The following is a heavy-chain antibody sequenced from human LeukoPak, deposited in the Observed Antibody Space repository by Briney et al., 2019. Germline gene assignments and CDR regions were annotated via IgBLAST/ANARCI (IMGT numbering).Heavy chain of an antibody. CDR1: GFTFSSYA. Sequence: PGGSLRLSCAASGFTFSSYAMSWVRQAPGKGLEWVAVIWYDGSNKYYADSVKGRFTISRDNSKNTLYLQMNSLRAEDTAVYYCAKDRKRVGAKYYFDYWGQGTLVTVSS. J-gene: IGHJ4*02. V-gene: IGHV3-33*06. CDR2: IWYDGSNK. CDR3: AKDRKRVGAKYYFDY. D-gene: IGHD1-26*01.